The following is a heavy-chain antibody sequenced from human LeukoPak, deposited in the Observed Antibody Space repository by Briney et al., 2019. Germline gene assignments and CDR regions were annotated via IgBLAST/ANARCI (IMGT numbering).Heavy chain of an antibody. CDR1: GFIFNDYG. D-gene: IGHD3-22*01. V-gene: IGHV3-33*06. Sequence: GGSLRLSCAASGFIFNDYGMHWVRQAPGKGLGWVAVIWDDGSKAYYGDSVKCRFAISRDSANSTLFLQMNSLRVEDTAVYYCAKDYYYDSSGYDAFDLWGQGTMVTVSS. CDR2: IWDDGSKA. CDR3: AKDYYYDSSGYDAFDL. J-gene: IGHJ3*01.